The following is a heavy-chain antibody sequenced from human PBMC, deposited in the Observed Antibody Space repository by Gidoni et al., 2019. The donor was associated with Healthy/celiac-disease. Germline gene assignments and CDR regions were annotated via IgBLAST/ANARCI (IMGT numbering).Heavy chain of an antibody. J-gene: IGHJ4*02. D-gene: IGHD1-26*01. V-gene: IGHV1-3*01. CDR2: INVGNAET. CDR3: ARRWGIGNPLDY. Sequence: QVQLVQSGAEVKKPGASVKVSCKASGSTFTTYEINLVRQAPGQRLEWMGWINVGNAETKYSQKFQGRLTITRDTSANTAYMELSSLGSQDTAVYYCARRWGIGNPLDYWGQGTLVTVSS. CDR1: GSTFTTYE.